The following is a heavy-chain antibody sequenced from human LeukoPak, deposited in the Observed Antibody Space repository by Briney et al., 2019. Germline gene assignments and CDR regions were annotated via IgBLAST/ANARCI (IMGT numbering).Heavy chain of an antibody. V-gene: IGHV1-69*05. CDR3: ARGGLYYYDSSGYYPN. CDR2: IIPIFGTA. J-gene: IGHJ4*02. Sequence: ASVKVSCKASGGTFSSYAISWVRQAPGQGLEWMGGIIPIFGTANYAQKFQGRVTITTDGSTSTAYMELSSLRSEDTAVYYCARGGLYYYDSSGYYPNWGQGTLVTVSS. D-gene: IGHD3-22*01. CDR1: GGTFSSYA.